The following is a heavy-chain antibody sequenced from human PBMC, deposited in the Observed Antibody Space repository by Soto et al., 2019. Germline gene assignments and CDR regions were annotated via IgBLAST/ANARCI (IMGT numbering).Heavy chain of an antibody. J-gene: IGHJ3*02. CDR2: SSYSGSA. Sequence: QVHLQESGPGLVKPSQTLSLTCTVSGGSISSADYYWTWIRQPPGKGLEWIGHSSYSGSAYYNPSLKSRVTISVDTSKNQFSLNLSSMTAADTALYFCARFCITSNCIPYLMLFDTWGQGTRLTVSS. V-gene: IGHV4-30-4*01. CDR1: GGSISSADYY. D-gene: IGHD3-10*01. CDR3: ARFCITSNCIPYLMLFDT.